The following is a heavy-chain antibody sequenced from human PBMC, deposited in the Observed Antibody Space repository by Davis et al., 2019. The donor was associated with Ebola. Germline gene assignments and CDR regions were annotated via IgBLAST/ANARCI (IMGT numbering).Heavy chain of an antibody. V-gene: IGHV1-2*06. D-gene: IGHD2-15*01. Sequence: AASVKVSCKASGYTFSSNAMNWVRQAPGQGLEWMGRINPNNGGTNYAQKFQGRVTMTRDTSISTAYMELSRLRSDDTAVYYCARGGVAATTGWFDPWGQGTLVTVSS. J-gene: IGHJ5*02. CDR3: ARGGVAATTGWFDP. CDR1: GYTFSSNA. CDR2: INPNNGGT.